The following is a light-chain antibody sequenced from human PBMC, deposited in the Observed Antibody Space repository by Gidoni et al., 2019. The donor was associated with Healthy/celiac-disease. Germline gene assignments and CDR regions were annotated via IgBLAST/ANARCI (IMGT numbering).Light chain of an antibody. CDR2: DAS. J-gene: IGKJ2*01. CDR1: QSISSW. CDR3: QQYTSYT. V-gene: IGKV1-5*01. Sequence: DIQMTQSPSTLPASVGDRVTITCRASQSISSWLAWYQQKPGKAPKLLIYDASSLESGVPSRFSGSGSGTEFTLTISSLQPDDFATYYCQQYTSYTFGQGTKLEIK.